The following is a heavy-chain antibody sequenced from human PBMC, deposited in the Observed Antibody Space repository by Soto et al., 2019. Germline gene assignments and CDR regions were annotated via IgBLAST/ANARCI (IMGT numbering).Heavy chain of an antibody. J-gene: IGHJ4*02. CDR1: GFTFTNYC. D-gene: IGHD3-16*01. V-gene: IGHV3-74*01. CDR2: INVDLVTT. CDR3: AKDLSWGQSDY. Sequence: GGSLRLSCEASGFTFTNYCIHWFRQDPLKVLLLFATINVDLVTTHYPDYVQGLFTVSRYYANNTPHFQMNSLRLYDTAVYYCAKDLSWGQSDYWGQGTLVTVSS.